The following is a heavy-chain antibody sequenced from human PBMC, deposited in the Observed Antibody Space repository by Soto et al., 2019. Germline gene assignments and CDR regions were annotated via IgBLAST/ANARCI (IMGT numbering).Heavy chain of an antibody. J-gene: IGHJ3*02. D-gene: IGHD1-1*01. Sequence: QVQIQQWGAGLLKPSETLSLTCAVYGGSVSRGNYYWSWIRQPPGKGLEWIGEMSHRGGTHFNPSLKSLVTISVDTSKNHFSLKMSSVTAADTALYYCARVERGTATTVVDAFDIWGPGTMVTVSS. V-gene: IGHV4-34*01. CDR3: ARVERGTATTVVDAFDI. CDR1: GGSVSRGNYY. CDR2: MSHRGGT.